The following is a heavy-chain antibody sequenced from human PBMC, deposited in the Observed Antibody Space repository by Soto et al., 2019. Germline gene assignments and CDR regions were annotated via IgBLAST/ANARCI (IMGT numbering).Heavy chain of an antibody. CDR1: GGSIGDYY. V-gene: IGHV4-59*01. D-gene: IGHD2-21*02. J-gene: IGHJ3*02. CDR2: IYRGGNT. CDR3: TRPNQGDYAFDI. Sequence: QVQLQESGPGQVKPSETLSLACIVSGGSIGDYYWSWIRQTPGKGLEWIGYIYRGGNTNYNPSLKSRVTISQDTSRNQLSLTLTSVTAADTAVYFCTRPNQGDYAFDIWGQGTMVTVSS.